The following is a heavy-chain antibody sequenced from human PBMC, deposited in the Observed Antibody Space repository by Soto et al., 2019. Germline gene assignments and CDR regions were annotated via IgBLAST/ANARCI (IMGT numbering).Heavy chain of an antibody. D-gene: IGHD5-12*01. CDR3: VIQSGGVVY. CDR2: INGGKGNT. V-gene: IGHV1-3*01. J-gene: IGHJ4*02. CDR1: GFTFTTYP. Sequence: QVQLVQSGAEVKKPGASVKVSCKGSGFTFTTYPIHWVRQAPGQRPEWMGWINGGKGNTKFSQKFQGRVTISRDTSASTAYMELSGLRYQDKTVYYCVIQSGGVVYWGQGSLVTVSS.